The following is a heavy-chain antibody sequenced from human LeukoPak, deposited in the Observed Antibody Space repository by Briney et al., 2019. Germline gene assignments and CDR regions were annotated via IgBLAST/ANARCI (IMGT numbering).Heavy chain of an antibody. CDR3: GRSHRDAFYN. CDR1: GFTFIDYS. Sequence: GGSLRLSCAASGFTFIDYSMNWVRQAPGKGLEWISYVGISSGNTKYADSVKGRFTISGDSAKNSVFLQMNSLRVEDTAVYYWGRSHRDAFYNWGQGTLVTVSS. J-gene: IGHJ4*02. V-gene: IGHV3-48*04. CDR2: VGISSGNT.